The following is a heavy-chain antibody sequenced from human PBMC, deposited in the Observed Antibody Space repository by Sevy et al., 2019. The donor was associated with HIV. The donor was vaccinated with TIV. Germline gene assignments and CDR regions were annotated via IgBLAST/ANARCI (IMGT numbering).Heavy chain of an antibody. CDR1: GDSVSSNSAA. J-gene: IGHJ6*02. V-gene: IGHV6-1*01. D-gene: IGHD5-12*01. Sequence: SQTLSLTCAISGDSVSSNSAAWNWIRQSPSRGLEWLGRTYYRSKWYNEYAESVKSRITINPDTSKNQFSLQLNSVTPEDTAVYYCARDMWRVEERGYDYYYGMDVWGQGTTVTVSS. CDR3: ARDMWRVEERGYDYYYGMDV. CDR2: TYYRSKWYN.